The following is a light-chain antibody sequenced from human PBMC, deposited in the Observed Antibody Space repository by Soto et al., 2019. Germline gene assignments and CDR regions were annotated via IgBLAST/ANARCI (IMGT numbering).Light chain of an antibody. CDR3: QSYDSSLSGSDV. J-gene: IGLJ1*01. CDR1: SSNIGAGYD. Sequence: LTQPPSVSGAPGQRVTISCTGSSSNIGAGYDVHWYQQLPGTAPKLLIYGNSNRPSGVPDRFSGSKSGTSASLAITGLQAEDEADYYCQSYDSSLSGSDVFGTGTKLTVL. CDR2: GNS. V-gene: IGLV1-40*01.